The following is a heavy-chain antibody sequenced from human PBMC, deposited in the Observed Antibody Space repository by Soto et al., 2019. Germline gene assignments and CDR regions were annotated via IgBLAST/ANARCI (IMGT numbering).Heavy chain of an antibody. CDR1: GFTFSGFG. D-gene: IGHD4-17*01. V-gene: IGHV3-33*01. CDR3: ARGRGGSYGGNSAHFDI. Sequence: QVQLVESGGGVVQPGTSLRLSCEASGFTFSGFGMHWVRQAPGKGLEWVAVIWYDGSKTYYADCVKGRFTISRDNSKNALYLQMNSLRAEDTAVYYCARGRGGSYGGNSAHFDIWGQGTLVTVSS. J-gene: IGHJ3*02. CDR2: IWYDGSKT.